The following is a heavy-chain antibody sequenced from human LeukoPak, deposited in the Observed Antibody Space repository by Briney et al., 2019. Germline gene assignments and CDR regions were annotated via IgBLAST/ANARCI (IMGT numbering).Heavy chain of an antibody. CDR1: GYTFTSYG. V-gene: IGHV1-18*01. CDR3: ARDPVAQYGSGGYDY. D-gene: IGHD3-10*01. J-gene: IGHJ4*02. Sequence: ASVKVSCKASGYTFTSYGISWVRQAPGQGLEWMGWISAYNGNTNYAQKLQGRVTMTTDTSTSTAYMELRSLRSDDTAVYYCARDPVAQYGSGGYDYWGQGTLVTVSS. CDR2: ISAYNGNT.